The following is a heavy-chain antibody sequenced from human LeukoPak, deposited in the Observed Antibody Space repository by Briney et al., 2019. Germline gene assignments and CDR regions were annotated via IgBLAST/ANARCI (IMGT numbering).Heavy chain of an antibody. Sequence: GGSLRLSCAASGFTFSSYSMNWVRQAPGKGLEWVSSISSSSSYIYYADSVKGRFTISRDNAKNSVYLQMNSLRAEDTAVYYCARDCSGGSCYSDYYYYYMDVWGKGTTVTVSS. CDR2: ISSSSSYI. D-gene: IGHD2-15*01. CDR3: ARDCSGGSCYSDYYYYYMDV. CDR1: GFTFSSYS. J-gene: IGHJ6*03. V-gene: IGHV3-21*01.